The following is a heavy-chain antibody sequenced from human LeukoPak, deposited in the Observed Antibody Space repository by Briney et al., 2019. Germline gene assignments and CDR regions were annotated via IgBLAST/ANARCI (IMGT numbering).Heavy chain of an antibody. CDR3: AREGRVHDAFDI. Sequence: SETLSLTCAVSGGSFSGYYWSWIRQPPGKGLEWIGYIYYSGSTNYNPSLKSRVTISVDTSKNQFSLKLSSVTAADTAVYYCAREGRVHDAFDIWGQGTMVTVSS. CDR2: IYYSGST. CDR1: GGSFSGYY. V-gene: IGHV4-59*08. J-gene: IGHJ3*02.